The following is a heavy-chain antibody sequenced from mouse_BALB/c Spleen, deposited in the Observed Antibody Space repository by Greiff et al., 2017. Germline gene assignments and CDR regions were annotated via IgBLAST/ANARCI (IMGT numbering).Heavy chain of an antibody. V-gene: IGHV1-7*01. CDR2: INPSTGYT. CDR3: ASHARGAMDY. Sequence: QVQLKQSEAELAKPGASVKMSCKASGYTFTSYWMHWVKQRPGQGLEWIGYINPSTGYTEYNQKFKDKATLTADKSSSTAYMQLSSLTSEDSAVYYCASHARGAMDYWGQGTSVTVSS. J-gene: IGHJ4*01. CDR1: GYTFTSYW.